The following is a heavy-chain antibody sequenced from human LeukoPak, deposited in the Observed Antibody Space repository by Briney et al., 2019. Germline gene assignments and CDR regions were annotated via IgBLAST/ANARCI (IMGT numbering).Heavy chain of an antibody. CDR3: AKYCGYSSSWYKLGFDY. J-gene: IGHJ4*02. V-gene: IGHV3-23*01. CDR1: GFTFSTYA. D-gene: IGHD6-13*01. Sequence: GGSLRLSCAASGFTFSTYAMSWVRQAPGKGLEWVAAISSSGGSTYYADSVKGRFTISKDNSKKTLYLQMNSLRAEDTGVYYCAKYCGYSSSWYKLGFDYWGQGTLVTVSS. CDR2: ISSSGGST.